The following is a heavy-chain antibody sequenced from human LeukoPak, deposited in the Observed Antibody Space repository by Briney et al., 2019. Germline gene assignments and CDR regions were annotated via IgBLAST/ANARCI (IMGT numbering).Heavy chain of an antibody. Sequence: ASVKVSCKASGYTFTSYGISWVRQAPGQGLEWMGWISAYNGNTNYAQKLQGRVTMTTDTSTSTAYMELRSLRSDDTAVYYCARSSHCSSTSCYSVYWGQGTLVTVSS. CDR3: ARSSHCSSTSCYSVY. V-gene: IGHV1-18*01. D-gene: IGHD2-2*02. CDR1: GYTFTSYG. CDR2: ISAYNGNT. J-gene: IGHJ4*02.